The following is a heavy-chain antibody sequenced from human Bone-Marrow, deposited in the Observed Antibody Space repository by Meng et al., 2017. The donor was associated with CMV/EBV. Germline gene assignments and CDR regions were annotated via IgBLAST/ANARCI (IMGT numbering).Heavy chain of an antibody. CDR3: ARGVEMATITFPTGSLNWFDP. V-gene: IGHV3-48*04. CDR1: GFTLSPYG. D-gene: IGHD5-24*01. CDR2: INWSSTAK. Sequence: GGSLRLSCVASGFTLSPYGMNWVRQAPGRGLEWISYINWSSTAKYYAESVRGRFTVSRDDAKNSLYLQMNSLRAEDTAVYYCARGVEMATITFPTGSLNWFDPWGQGTLVTVSS. J-gene: IGHJ5*02.